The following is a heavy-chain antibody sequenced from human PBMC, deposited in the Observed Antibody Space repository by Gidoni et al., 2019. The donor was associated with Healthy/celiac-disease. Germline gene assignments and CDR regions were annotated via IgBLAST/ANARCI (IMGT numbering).Heavy chain of an antibody. Sequence: VQLVESGGGLVQPGGSLRLSCAASGFTFSSYSMNRVRQAPGKGLEWVSYISSSSSTIYYADSVKGRFTISRDKAKNSLYLQMNSLRAEDTAVYYCARNYGDLGDTEFDYWGQGTLVTVSS. CDR2: ISSSSSTI. D-gene: IGHD4-17*01. CDR1: GFTFSSYS. J-gene: IGHJ4*02. CDR3: ARNYGDLGDTEFDY. V-gene: IGHV3-48*01.